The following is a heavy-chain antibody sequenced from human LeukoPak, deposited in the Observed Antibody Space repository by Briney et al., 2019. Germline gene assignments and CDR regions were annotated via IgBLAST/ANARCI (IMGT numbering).Heavy chain of an antibody. V-gene: IGHV6-1*01. CDR2: TYFRSKWIY. Sequence: SQTLSLTCAISGDSVSSNSATWHWIRQSPSRGLGWLARTYFRSKWIYDYAPSLKSRLTISPDTSKNQFALQLNSVTPEDTAVYFSARAGRGYYDYWGQGTLATVSS. J-gene: IGHJ4*02. CDR1: GDSVSSNSAT. CDR3: ARAGRGYYDY. D-gene: IGHD3-22*01.